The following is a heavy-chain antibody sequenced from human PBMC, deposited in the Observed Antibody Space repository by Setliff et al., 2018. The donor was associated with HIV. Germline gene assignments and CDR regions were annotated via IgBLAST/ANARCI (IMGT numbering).Heavy chain of an antibody. V-gene: IGHV3-33*04. D-gene: IGHD3-3*01. J-gene: IGHJ4*02. CDR1: GLNLTRCD. CDR2: LWFDGKNR. Sequence: GGSLRLSCAASGLNLTRCDMHWVRQAPGKGLDWLAVLWFDGKNRKYAASVKGRFTISRDNSKNTLYLHLDSLTAEDTAVYYCARAPITIFGVIIIPVYLDYWGQGTLVTVSS. CDR3: ARAPITIFGVIIIPVYLDY.